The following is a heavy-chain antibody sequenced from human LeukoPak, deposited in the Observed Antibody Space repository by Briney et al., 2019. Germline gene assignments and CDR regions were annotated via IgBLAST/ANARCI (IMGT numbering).Heavy chain of an antibody. V-gene: IGHV3-30-3*01. J-gene: IGHJ5*02. CDR1: GFTFSSYA. D-gene: IGHD3-3*01. Sequence: PGGSLRLSCAASGFTFSSYAMHWVRQAPGKGLEWVAVISYDGSNKYYADSVKGRFTISRDNSNNTVHLQMNSLRPEDTAVYYCAKGGRFLKDWFDPWGQGTLVTVSS. CDR3: AKGGRFLKDWFDP. CDR2: ISYDGSNK.